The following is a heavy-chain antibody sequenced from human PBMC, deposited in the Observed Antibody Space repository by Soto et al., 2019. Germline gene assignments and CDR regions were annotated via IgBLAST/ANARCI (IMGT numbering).Heavy chain of an antibody. D-gene: IGHD3-10*01. CDR1: GGTFSIYA. CDR2: IIPIFGTA. V-gene: IGHV1-69*06. J-gene: IGHJ6*02. CDR3: ARRTMVRGALSGMDV. Sequence: SVKVSCKASGGTFSIYAISWVRQARVQGLEWMGGIIPIFGTANYAQKFQGRVTITADKSTSTAYMELSSLRSEDTAVYYCARRTMVRGALSGMDVWGQGTTVTVS.